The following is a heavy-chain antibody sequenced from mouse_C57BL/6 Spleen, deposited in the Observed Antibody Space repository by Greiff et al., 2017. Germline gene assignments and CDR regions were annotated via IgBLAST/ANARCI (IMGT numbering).Heavy chain of an antibody. CDR1: GFTFSSYG. Sequence: EVKVVESGGDLVKPGGSLKLSCAASGFTFSSYGMSWVRQTPDKRLEWVATISSGGSYTYYPDSVKGRFTISRDNAKNTLYLQMSSLKSEDTAMYYCARITGTSLFDYWGQGTTLTVSS. J-gene: IGHJ2*01. V-gene: IGHV5-6*01. CDR3: ARITGTSLFDY. D-gene: IGHD4-1*01. CDR2: ISSGGSYT.